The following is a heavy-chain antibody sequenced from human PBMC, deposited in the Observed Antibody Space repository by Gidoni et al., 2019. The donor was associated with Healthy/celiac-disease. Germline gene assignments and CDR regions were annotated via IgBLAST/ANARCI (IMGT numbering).Heavy chain of an antibody. CDR2: IYYSGST. CDR1: GGSISSYY. V-gene: IGHV4-59*01. J-gene: IGHJ4*02. Sequence: QVQLQESGPGLVKPSETLSLTCTVSGGSISSYYWSWIRQPPGKGLEWIGYIYYSGSTNYNPSLKSRVTISVDTSKNQFSLKLSSVTAADTAVYYCARGFRRGGYYPRFDYWGQGTLVTVSS. CDR3: ARGFRRGGYYPRFDY. D-gene: IGHD3-22*01.